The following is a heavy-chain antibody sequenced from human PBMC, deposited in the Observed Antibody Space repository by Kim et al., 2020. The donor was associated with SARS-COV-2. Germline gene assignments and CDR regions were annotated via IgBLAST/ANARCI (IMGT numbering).Heavy chain of an antibody. D-gene: IGHD1-26*01. CDR3: ARLEVGALDY. V-gene: IGHV3-53*01. CDR2: SK. Sequence: SKYYADSVKGRFTISRDNSKNTLYLQMNSLRAEDTAVYYCARLEVGALDYWGQGTLVTVSS. J-gene: IGHJ4*02.